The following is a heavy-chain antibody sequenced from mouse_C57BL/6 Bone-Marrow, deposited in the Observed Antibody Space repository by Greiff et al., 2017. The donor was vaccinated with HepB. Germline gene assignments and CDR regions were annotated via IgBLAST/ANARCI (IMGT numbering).Heavy chain of an antibody. J-gene: IGHJ4*01. D-gene: IGHD2-2*01. Sequence: ESGPGLVKPSQSLSLTCSVTGYSITSGYYWNWIRQFPGNKLEWMGYISYDGSNNYNPSLKNRISITRDTSKNQFFLKLNSVTTEDTATYYCAREGGYDGRFYAMDYWGQGTSVTVSS. V-gene: IGHV3-6*01. CDR2: ISYDGSN. CDR1: GYSITSGYY. CDR3: AREGGYDGRFYAMDY.